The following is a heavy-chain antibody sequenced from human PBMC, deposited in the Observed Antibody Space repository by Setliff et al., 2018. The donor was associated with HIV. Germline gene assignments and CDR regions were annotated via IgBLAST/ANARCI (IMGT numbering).Heavy chain of an antibody. V-gene: IGHV1-8*02. J-gene: IGHJ6*03. D-gene: IGHD6-19*01. CDR3: ARGAWYTSGWYSSRYMDV. CDR1: GYSFTSYD. Sequence: ASVKVSCKASGYSFTSYDINWVRQATGQGLEWMGWMNPNSGNTGYAQKFQGRVIMTRDTSITTAYMELSSLRSDDTAVYYRARGAWYTSGWYSSRYMDVWGKGTTVTVSS. CDR2: MNPNSGNT.